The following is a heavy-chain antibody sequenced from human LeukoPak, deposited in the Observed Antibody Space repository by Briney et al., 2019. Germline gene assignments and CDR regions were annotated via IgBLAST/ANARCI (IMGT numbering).Heavy chain of an antibody. J-gene: IGHJ5*01. V-gene: IGHV3-7*03. CDR3: ARALYGGNANFNS. Sequence: GGSLRLSCAASGFTFDSYWMTWVRQAPGKGLEWVANIKQDGSEKFYVDSVKGRFTISRDNANNSLYLQLSSLTAEDTAVYYCARALYGGNANFNSWGQGTLVTVSS. CDR1: GFTFDSYW. D-gene: IGHD4-23*01. CDR2: IKQDGSEK.